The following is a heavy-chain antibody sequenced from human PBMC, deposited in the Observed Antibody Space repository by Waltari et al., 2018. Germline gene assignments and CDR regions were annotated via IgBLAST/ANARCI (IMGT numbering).Heavy chain of an antibody. CDR3: ARGLRVRTFDI. CDR1: GGSFSGYY. J-gene: IGHJ3*02. D-gene: IGHD3-22*01. CDR2: ITHSGST. Sequence: QVQLQQWGAGLLKPSETLSLSCAVYGGSFSGYYWTWVRQSPGKGLEWNGEITHSGSTYYNPSLKSRVTISVDSSKNQFSLRLTSVTAADTAVYYCARGLRVRTFDIWGQGTMVNVSS. V-gene: IGHV4-34*01.